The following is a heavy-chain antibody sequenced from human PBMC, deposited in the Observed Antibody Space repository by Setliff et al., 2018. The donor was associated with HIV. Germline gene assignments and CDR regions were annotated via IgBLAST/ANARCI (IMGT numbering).Heavy chain of an antibody. CDR3: ARDIGRNTDAFDI. CDR2: IIPILGIA. CDR1: GDTFNNCA. D-gene: IGHD1-26*01. J-gene: IGHJ3*02. Sequence: SVKVSCKASGDTFNNCAVTWVRQAPGQGLEWMGGIIPILGIANYAQKFQGRVTITADKSTSTAYMELSSLRSEDTAVYYCARDIGRNTDAFDIWGQGTMVTVSS. V-gene: IGHV1-69*10.